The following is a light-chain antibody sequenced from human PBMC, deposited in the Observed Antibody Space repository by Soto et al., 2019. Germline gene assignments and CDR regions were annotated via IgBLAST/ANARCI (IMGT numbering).Light chain of an antibody. Sequence: DIVMTQSPLSLPVTPGEPASISCNSSQSLLQSNGYNYLDWYLQKPGQSPQLLIYFGSYRASGVRDRFSGSGSGTDFTLKIRRVEADDVAIYYCMQAQQTPPTFGQGTKVEIK. V-gene: IGKV2-28*01. CDR1: QSLLQSNGYNY. J-gene: IGKJ1*01. CDR2: FGS. CDR3: MQAQQTPPT.